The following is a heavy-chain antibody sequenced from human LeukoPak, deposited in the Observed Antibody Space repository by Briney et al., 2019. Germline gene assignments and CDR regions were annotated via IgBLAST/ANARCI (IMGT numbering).Heavy chain of an antibody. V-gene: IGHV1-69*13. CDR3: ARSGFLTGYYYYYMDV. CDR2: IIPIFGTA. D-gene: IGHD3-9*01. J-gene: IGHJ6*03. Sequence: ASVKVSCKASGGTFSSYAISWVRQAPGQGLEWMGGIIPIFGTANYAQKFRGRVTITADESTSTAYMELSSLRSEDTAVYYCARSGFLTGYYYYYMDVWGKGTTVTISS. CDR1: GGTFSSYA.